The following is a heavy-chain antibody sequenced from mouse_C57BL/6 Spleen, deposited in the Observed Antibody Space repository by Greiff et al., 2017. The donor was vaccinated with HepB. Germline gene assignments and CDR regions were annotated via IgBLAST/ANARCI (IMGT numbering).Heavy chain of an antibody. V-gene: IGHV1-64*01. CDR2: IHPNSGST. J-gene: IGHJ2*01. CDR3: VYYGSSTLGY. CDR1: GYTFTSYW. Sequence: QVQLQQPGAELVKPGASVKLSCKASGYTFTSYWMHWVKQRPGQGLEWIGMIHPNSGSTNYNEKFKSKATLTVDKSSSTAYIQLSSLTSEDSAVYYCVYYGSSTLGYWGQGTTLTVSS. D-gene: IGHD1-1*01.